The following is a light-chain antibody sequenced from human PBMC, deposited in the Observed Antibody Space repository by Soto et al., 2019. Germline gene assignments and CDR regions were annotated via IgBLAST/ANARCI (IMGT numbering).Light chain of an antibody. CDR3: QQSYSTPPT. Sequence: DIQMTQSPSSLSASLGDRVTITFRASQSISIYLNWYQQKPGKAPKLLIYAASSLQSGVPSRFSGSGSGTDFTLTISSLQPEDFATYYCQQSYSTPPTFGQGTKVDIK. CDR1: QSISIY. CDR2: AAS. J-gene: IGKJ1*01. V-gene: IGKV1-39*01.